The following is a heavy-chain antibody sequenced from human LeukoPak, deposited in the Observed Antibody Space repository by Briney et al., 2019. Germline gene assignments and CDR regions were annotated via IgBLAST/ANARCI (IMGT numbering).Heavy chain of an antibody. V-gene: IGHV3-21*05. Sequence: GGSLRLSCAASGFTFSSYNMNWVRQAPGKGLEWVSYISSTSSYTNYADSVKGRFTISRDNAKNSLYLQMNSLRAEDTAVYYCARDPLRVAARDYWGQGTLVTVSS. CDR2: ISSTSSYT. CDR3: ARDPLRVAARDY. J-gene: IGHJ4*02. D-gene: IGHD6-6*01. CDR1: GFTFSSYN.